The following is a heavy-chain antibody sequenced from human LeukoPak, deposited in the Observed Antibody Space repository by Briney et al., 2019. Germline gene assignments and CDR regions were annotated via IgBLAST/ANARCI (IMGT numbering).Heavy chain of an antibody. J-gene: IGHJ4*02. CDR1: GFTFSSSA. CDR3: ARSDGTAGVAGPFDY. CDR2: IKQDGSEK. V-gene: IGHV3-7*01. Sequence: PGGSLRLSCAASGFTFSSSAMNWVRQAPGKGLEWVANIKQDGSEKYYVDSVKGRFTISRDNAKNSLYLQMNSLRAEDTAVYYCARSDGTAGVAGPFDYWGQGTLVTVSS. D-gene: IGHD6-19*01.